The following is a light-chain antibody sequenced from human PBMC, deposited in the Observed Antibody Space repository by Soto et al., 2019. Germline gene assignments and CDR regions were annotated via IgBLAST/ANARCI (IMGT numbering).Light chain of an antibody. CDR1: SSDVGSYKL. V-gene: IGLV2-23*03. Sequence: QSALTQPASVSGSPGQSITISCTGTSSDVGSYKLVSWYQQHPGKAPKLMIYEGSKRPSGVSNRFSGSKSGNTASLTISGLQAEDEAHYHCRSYAGSSTFPYVFGTGTKVTVL. CDR2: EGS. CDR3: RSYAGSSTFPYV. J-gene: IGLJ1*01.